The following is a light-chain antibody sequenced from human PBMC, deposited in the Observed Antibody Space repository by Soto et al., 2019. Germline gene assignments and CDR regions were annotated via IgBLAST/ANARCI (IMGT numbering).Light chain of an antibody. Sequence: QSALTQPRSVSGSPGQSVTISCTGTSSDVGGYNYVTWYQQHAGKAPKLRIYDVSKRPSGVPDRFSGSRSGNTASLTISGLQAEDEAEYFCCSYAGSNTLVCGGGTKLTGL. CDR2: DVS. V-gene: IGLV2-11*01. CDR3: CSYAGSNTLV. CDR1: SSDVGGYNY. J-gene: IGLJ3*02.